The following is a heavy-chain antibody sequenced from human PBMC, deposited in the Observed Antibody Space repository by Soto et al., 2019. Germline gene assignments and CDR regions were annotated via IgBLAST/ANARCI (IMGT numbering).Heavy chain of an antibody. CDR2: ISGSGGST. CDR3: EKVGFLHLCDVPPEVH. V-gene: IGHV3-23*01. Sequence: PGGSLRLSCAASVLTLSCYAMSWVRQATGKGLEWVSAISGSGGSTYYADSVKGRFTISRDNSKNTLYLQMNRLRAEDTAVYYCEKVGFLHLCDVPPEVHSGQGRLAT. J-gene: IGHJ4*02. D-gene: IGHD3-16*01. CDR1: VLTLSCYA.